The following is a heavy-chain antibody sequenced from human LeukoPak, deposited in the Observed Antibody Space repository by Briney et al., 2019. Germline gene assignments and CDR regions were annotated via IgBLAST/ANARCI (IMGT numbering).Heavy chain of an antibody. CDR3: ARRGPYQVFDY. CDR1: GYSISSGYY. J-gene: IGHJ4*02. Sequence: PSETLSLTCTVSGYSISSGYYWGWIRQPPGKGLEWIGSIYHSGSTYYNPSLKSRVTISVDTSKNQFSLKLSSVTAADTAVYYCARRGPYQVFDYWGQGTLVTVSS. V-gene: IGHV4-38-2*02. CDR2: IYHSGST.